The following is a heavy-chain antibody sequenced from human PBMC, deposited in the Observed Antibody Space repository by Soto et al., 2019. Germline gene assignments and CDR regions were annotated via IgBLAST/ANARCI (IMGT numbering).Heavy chain of an antibody. Sequence: EVQLLESGGGMVQPGGSLRLSCAASGFTFSSYAMSWVRQAPGKGLEWVSAISGSGGSTYYADSVKGRFTISRDNSKNTRYLQMNSLSAEHTAVDYCAKGKDYGDCGWDCWGQGTLVAVAS. D-gene: IGHD4-17*01. CDR1: GFTFSSYA. CDR2: ISGSGGST. J-gene: IGHJ4*02. V-gene: IGHV3-23*01. CDR3: AKGKDYGDCGWDC.